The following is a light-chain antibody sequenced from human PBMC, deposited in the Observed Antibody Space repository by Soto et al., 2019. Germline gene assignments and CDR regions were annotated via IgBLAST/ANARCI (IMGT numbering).Light chain of an antibody. Sequence: ILMTQSPATLSVSPGERATLSCRASQSVSNNLAWYQQKPGQAPRLLIYDASTRATGIPARFSGSGSGTEFTLTISGLQSEDLPVYYCEQYNNWRPWTFGQGTKVEIK. CDR3: EQYNNWRPWT. J-gene: IGKJ1*01. CDR1: QSVSNN. CDR2: DAS. V-gene: IGKV3-15*01.